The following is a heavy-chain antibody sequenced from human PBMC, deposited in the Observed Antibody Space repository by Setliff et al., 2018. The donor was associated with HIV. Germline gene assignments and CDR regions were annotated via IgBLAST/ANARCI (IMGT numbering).Heavy chain of an antibody. J-gene: IGHJ4*02. D-gene: IGHD2-8*01. V-gene: IGHV4-4*08. CDR3: ARLKLSGVIDY. CDR1: GDSISSYY. CDR2: IYTSGIT. Sequence: PSETLSLTCTVSGDSISSYYWSWIRQPPGKGLEWIGYIYTSGITDYNPSLKSRVTISGDTSKNQLSLKLSSVTAADTAVYYCARLKLSGVIDYWGQGTLVTVSS.